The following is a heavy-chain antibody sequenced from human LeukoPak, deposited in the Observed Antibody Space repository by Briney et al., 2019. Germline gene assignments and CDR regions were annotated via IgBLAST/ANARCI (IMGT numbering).Heavy chain of an antibody. Sequence: GGPLRLSCAASGFTFSSYWMSWVRQAPGKGLEWVANIKQDGSEKYYVDSVKGRFTISRDNAKNSLYLQMNSLRAEDTAVYYCARERNYDFWSGYPSNWFDPWGQGTLVTVSS. J-gene: IGHJ5*02. CDR2: IKQDGSEK. V-gene: IGHV3-7*01. CDR1: GFTFSSYW. D-gene: IGHD3-3*01. CDR3: ARERNYDFWSGYPSNWFDP.